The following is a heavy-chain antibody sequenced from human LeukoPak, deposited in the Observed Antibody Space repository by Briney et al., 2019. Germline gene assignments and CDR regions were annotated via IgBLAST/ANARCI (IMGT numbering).Heavy chain of an antibody. D-gene: IGHD1-7*01. J-gene: IGHJ1*01. CDR1: GYIFDIYA. CDR3: ARDYTLTLGTTTYFQH. V-gene: IGHV7-4-1*02. CDR2: ISTNTGNP. Sequence: APVKVSCKASGYIFDIYALIWVRQAPGQGLELMGWISTNTGNPTYAQGFTGRFVFSLDTPVSTAYLQISSLKAEDTAVYYCARDYTLTLGTTTYFQHWGQGTLVTVSS.